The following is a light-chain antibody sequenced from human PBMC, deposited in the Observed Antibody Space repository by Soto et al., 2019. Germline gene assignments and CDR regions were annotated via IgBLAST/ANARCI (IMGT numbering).Light chain of an antibody. V-gene: IGKV4-1*01. CDR2: EAS. CDR3: HQYYTSPLT. Sequence: DVVLSQSPDSLAVSLGEMATINCKSSQPVFHSSYKTNYLAWFQQKPGQPPKPLIYEASTRESGVPDRFSGSGSGTDFTLTISSLQAEDVAVYYCHQYYTSPLTFGGGTRVEIK. J-gene: IGKJ4*01. CDR1: QPVFHSSYKTNY.